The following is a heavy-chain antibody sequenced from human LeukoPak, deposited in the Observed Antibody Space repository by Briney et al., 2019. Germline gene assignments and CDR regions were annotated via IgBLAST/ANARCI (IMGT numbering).Heavy chain of an antibody. CDR3: TTPTI. D-gene: IGHD5-12*01. Sequence: GESLKISCVTSGFTFSNAWMSWVRQAPGKGLEWVGRIKSKTDGGITDYAAPVKGRFTISRDDSKNTLYLQMNSLKTEDTAVYYCTTPTIWGQGTLVTVSS. CDR1: GFTFSNAW. V-gene: IGHV3-15*01. CDR2: IKSKTDGGIT. J-gene: IGHJ4*02.